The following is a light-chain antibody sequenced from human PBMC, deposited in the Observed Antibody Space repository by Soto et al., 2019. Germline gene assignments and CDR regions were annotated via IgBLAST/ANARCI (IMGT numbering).Light chain of an antibody. CDR1: QGIRND. CDR3: LQDYNYPWT. Sequence: AIQMTQSPSSLCASVGQRVTITRRASQGIRNDLGWYQQKPGKARKLLIYAASSLQSGVTSRFSGSGSGTDFTLTISSLQPEDFATYYCLQDYNYPWTFGQGTQVEIK. CDR2: AAS. J-gene: IGKJ1*01. V-gene: IGKV1-6*01.